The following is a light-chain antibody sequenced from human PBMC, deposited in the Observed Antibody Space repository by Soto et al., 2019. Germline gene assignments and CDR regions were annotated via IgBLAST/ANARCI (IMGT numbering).Light chain of an antibody. V-gene: IGKV3-15*01. CDR3: QQYHNWPPQYT. CDR1: QSVASN. Sequence: EIVMTQSPASLSVSPGDGATLSCRASQSVASNVACYQQKPGQGPRLIIHGASTRAVGVPARFSGSGSGTDFTLTISSLQSEDFAVYYCQQYHNWPPQYTFGQGTTLQIK. J-gene: IGKJ2*01. CDR2: GAS.